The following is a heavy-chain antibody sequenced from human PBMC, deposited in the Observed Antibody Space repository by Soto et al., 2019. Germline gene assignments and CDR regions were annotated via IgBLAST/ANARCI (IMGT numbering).Heavy chain of an antibody. CDR1: GFTFSNYA. D-gene: IGHD3-22*01. CDR2: VSYDGSKQ. J-gene: IGHJ4*02. Sequence: QVQLVESGGGVVQPGRSLRVSCAASGFTFSNYAMHWVRKAPGKGLEWVAVVSYDGSKQFYADSVEGRFTISRDSSKSTLYLHMHNLSDEDTAVYYCSRDRVYYYDNSGYYNFDYWCQRTLFTVSS. V-gene: IGHV3-30-3*01. CDR3: SRDRVYYYDNSGYYNFDY.